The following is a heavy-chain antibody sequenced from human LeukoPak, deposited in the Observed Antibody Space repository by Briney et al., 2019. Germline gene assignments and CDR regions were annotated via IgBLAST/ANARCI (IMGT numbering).Heavy chain of an antibody. D-gene: IGHD3-16*01. V-gene: IGHV4-59*08. CDR1: GGSISSYY. Sequence: PSETLSLTCTVSGGSISSYYWSWMRQPPGKGREWIGYIYYSGSTNYNPSLKSRVTISVDTSKNQFSLKLSSVTAADTAVYYCAGGLGSYFDYWGQGTLVTVSS. CDR3: AGGLGSYFDY. CDR2: IYYSGST. J-gene: IGHJ4*02.